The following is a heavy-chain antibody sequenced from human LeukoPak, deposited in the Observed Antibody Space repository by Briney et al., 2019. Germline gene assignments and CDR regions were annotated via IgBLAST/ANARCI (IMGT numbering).Heavy chain of an antibody. CDR2: IYYGGST. V-gene: IGHV4-59*01. CDR3: ARAHVQWLVPRWFDP. Sequence: SETLSLTCTVSGGSISSYYWSWIRQPPEKGQEWVGYIYYGGSTNYNPSLKSRVTIAVDTSKNQFSLKLSSVTAADTAVYYCARAHVQWLVPRWFDPWGQGTLVTVSS. J-gene: IGHJ5*02. CDR1: GGSISSYY. D-gene: IGHD6-19*01.